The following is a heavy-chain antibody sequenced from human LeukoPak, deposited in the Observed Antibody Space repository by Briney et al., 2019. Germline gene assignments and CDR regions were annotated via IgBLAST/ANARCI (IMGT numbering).Heavy chain of an antibody. Sequence: GGSLRLSCAASGFIFSGSSMHWVRQAPGKGLEWVCFIRFDATNKYYADSVKGRFTISRDNSKNTLYLQMNSLRAEDTAVYYCAKVGASSSWYFDYWGQGTLVTVSS. CDR1: GFIFSGSS. J-gene: IGHJ4*02. V-gene: IGHV3-30*02. D-gene: IGHD6-13*01. CDR2: IRFDATNK. CDR3: AKVGASSSWYFDY.